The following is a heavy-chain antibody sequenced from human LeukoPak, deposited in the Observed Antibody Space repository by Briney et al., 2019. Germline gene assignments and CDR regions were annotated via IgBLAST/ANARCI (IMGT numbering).Heavy chain of an antibody. D-gene: IGHD2-2*01. J-gene: IGHJ3*02. CDR2: IYYSGST. V-gene: IGHV4-31*03. Sequence: PSETLSLTCTVSGGSISSGDYYWSWIRQHPGKGLEWIGYIYYSGSTYYNPSPKSRVSISVDTSKNHFSLKLSSVTAADTAVYYCARDTYYCSGTICYPVLVFDIWGQGTMVTVSS. CDR3: ARDTYYCSGTICYPVLVFDI. CDR1: GGSISSGDYY.